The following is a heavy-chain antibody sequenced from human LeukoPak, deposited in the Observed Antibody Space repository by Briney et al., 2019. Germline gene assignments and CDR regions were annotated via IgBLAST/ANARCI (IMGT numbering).Heavy chain of an antibody. CDR3: ARGAIFYGAIFPGGNLFDY. D-gene: IGHD1-14*01. CDR1: GGSFSGYY. CDR2: INHSGST. J-gene: IGHJ4*02. V-gene: IGHV4-34*01. Sequence: SETLSLTCAVYGGSFSGYYWSWIRQPPGKGLEWIGEINHSGSTNYNPSLKSRVTISVDTSKNQFSLKLSSVTAADTAVYYCARGAIFYGAIFPGGNLFDYWGQGTLVTVSS.